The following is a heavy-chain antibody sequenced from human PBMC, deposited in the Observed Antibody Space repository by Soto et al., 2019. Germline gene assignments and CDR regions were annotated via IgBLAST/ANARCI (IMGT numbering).Heavy chain of an antibody. CDR1: GYTFTSYG. J-gene: IGHJ5*02. Sequence: ASVKVSCKASGYTFTSYGISWVRQAPGQGLEWMGWISAYNGNTSYAQKFQGRVTMTRDTSTSTVYMELSSLRSEDTAVYYCARGVVVVVAATYYNWFDPWGQGTLVTVSS. CDR2: ISAYNGNT. V-gene: IGHV1-18*01. D-gene: IGHD2-15*01. CDR3: ARGVVVVVAATYYNWFDP.